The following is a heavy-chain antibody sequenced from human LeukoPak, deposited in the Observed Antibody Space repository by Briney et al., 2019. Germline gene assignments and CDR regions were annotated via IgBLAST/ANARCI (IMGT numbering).Heavy chain of an antibody. Sequence: GGSLRLSCAASGFTFDDYAMHWVRQPPGKGLEWVSSISWNSLNTGYADSVKGRFTISRDSAKNSLYLQMNSLRPEDMALYYCARDRGTYNYGMDVWGQGTTVTVSS. CDR3: ARDRGTYNYGMDV. D-gene: IGHD1-1*01. CDR2: ISWNSLNT. J-gene: IGHJ6*02. V-gene: IGHV3-9*03. CDR1: GFTFDDYA.